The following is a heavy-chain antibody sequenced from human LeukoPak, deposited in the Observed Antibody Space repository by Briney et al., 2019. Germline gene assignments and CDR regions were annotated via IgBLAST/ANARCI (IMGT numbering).Heavy chain of an antibody. CDR2: INSDGSST. CDR3: ARGHGDYIDY. D-gene: IGHD4-17*01. V-gene: IGHV3-74*01. Sequence: PGGTLRLSCSASGFTFSSYWMHWVPHAPAKGLVWVSRINSDGSSTIYADSVKGRFTISRDNAKNTLYLQMNSLRAEDTAVYYCARGHGDYIDYWGQGTLVTVSS. CDR1: GFTFSSYW. J-gene: IGHJ4*02.